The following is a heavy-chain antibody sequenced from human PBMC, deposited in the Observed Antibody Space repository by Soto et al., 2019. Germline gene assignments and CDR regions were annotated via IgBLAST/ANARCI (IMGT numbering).Heavy chain of an antibody. CDR1: GYSFTSYW. J-gene: IGHJ3*02. CDR3: ARLETGYSSSWYTGAFDI. D-gene: IGHD6-13*01. CDR2: IYPGDSDT. V-gene: IGHV5-51*01. Sequence: PGESLKISCKGSGYSFTSYWIGWVRQMPGKGLEWMGIIYPGDSDTRYSPSFQGQVTISADKSISTAYLQWSSLKASDTAMYYCARLETGYSSSWYTGAFDIWGQGTMVTVSS.